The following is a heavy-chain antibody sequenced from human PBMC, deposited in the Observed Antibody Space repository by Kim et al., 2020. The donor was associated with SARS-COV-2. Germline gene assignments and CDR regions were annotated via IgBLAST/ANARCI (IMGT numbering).Heavy chain of an antibody. V-gene: IGHV3-30-3*01. CDR3: AATVTREGPFDY. CDR1: GFTFSSYA. D-gene: IGHD4-17*01. CDR2: ISYDGSNK. Sequence: GGSLRLSCAASGFTFSSYAMHWVRQAPGKGLEWVAVISYDGSNKYYADSVKGRFTISRDNSKNTLYLQMNSLRAEDTAVYYCAATVTREGPFDYWGQGTLVTVSS. J-gene: IGHJ4*02.